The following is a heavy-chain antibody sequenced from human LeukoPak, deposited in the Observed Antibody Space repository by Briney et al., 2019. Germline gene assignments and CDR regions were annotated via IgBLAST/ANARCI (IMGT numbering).Heavy chain of an antibody. CDR2: ISYDGSNK. CDR3: ARLAFDP. CDR1: GFTLSSYA. D-gene: IGHD6-19*01. Sequence: PGRSLRLSCAASGFTLSSYAMHWVRQAPGKGLEWVAVISYDGSNKYYADSVKGRFTISRDNSKNTLYLQMNSLRAEDTAVYYCARLAFDPWGQGTLVTVSS. V-gene: IGHV3-30-3*01. J-gene: IGHJ5*02.